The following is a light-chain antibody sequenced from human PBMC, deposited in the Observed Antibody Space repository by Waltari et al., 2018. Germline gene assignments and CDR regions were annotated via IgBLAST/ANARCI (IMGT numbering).Light chain of an antibody. CDR2: DVS. Sequence: QSALTQPRSVSGSPGQSVTISCTGTSSDIGANYAFVSWYQQHPGKAPKPAIYDVSVRPLGVPGRCSGSKSGTTASLTISGLQSEDEAEYYCCSYAGSHVRLGGGTKLTVL. CDR1: SSDIGANYAF. CDR3: CSYAGSHVR. V-gene: IGLV2-11*01. J-gene: IGLJ2*01.